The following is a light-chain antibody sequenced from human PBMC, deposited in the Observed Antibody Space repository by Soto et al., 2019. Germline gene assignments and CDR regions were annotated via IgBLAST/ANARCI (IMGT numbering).Light chain of an antibody. CDR3: QQYNSYS. CDR2: HAS. CDR1: QSVPSNY. J-gene: IGKJ1*01. V-gene: IGKV1-5*01. Sequence: TQSPGTLSLSPGERATLSCRASQSVPSNYLAWYQQKPGTAPKVLIYHASNLQSGVPSRFSGSGSGTEFTLTISSLQPDDFATYYCQQYNSYSFGQGTKVDIK.